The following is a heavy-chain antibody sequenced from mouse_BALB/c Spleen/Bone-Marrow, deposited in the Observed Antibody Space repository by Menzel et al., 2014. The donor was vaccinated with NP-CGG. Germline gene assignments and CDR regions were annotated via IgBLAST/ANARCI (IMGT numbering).Heavy chain of an antibody. V-gene: IGHV1-4*01. J-gene: IGHJ2*01. CDR1: GYTFTSYT. Sequence: VQLQQSGAELARPGASVKMSCKASGYTFTSYTMHWVKERPGQGLEWIGYINPSTDYTNYNQKFKDKATLTADKSSSTAYMQLSGLTSEDSAVYYCARSSFLRSYFDYGGQGTTLTVSS. CDR2: INPSTDYT. D-gene: IGHD1-2*01. CDR3: ARSSFLRSYFDY.